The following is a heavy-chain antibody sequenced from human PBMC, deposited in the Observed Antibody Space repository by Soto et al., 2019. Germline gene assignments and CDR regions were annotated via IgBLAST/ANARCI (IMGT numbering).Heavy chain of an antibody. D-gene: IGHD5-18*01. CDR1: GIMFSAYW. CDR2: IHGDGGNI. CDR3: ARDFYGGYTYGPGDY. V-gene: IGHV3-7*01. Sequence: GGSLRRSCPAPGIMFSAYWMSRVRQAPGKGLEWVANIHGDGGNIYYVDSVKGRFTISRDNAKRSLYLQMNSLRAEDTAVYYCARDFYGGYTYGPGDYWGHGALVTVSS. J-gene: IGHJ4*01.